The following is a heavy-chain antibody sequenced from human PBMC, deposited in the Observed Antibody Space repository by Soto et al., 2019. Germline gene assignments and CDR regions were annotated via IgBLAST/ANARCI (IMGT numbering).Heavy chain of an antibody. J-gene: IGHJ6*02. CDR1: GGSISSYY. CDR3: AKGWAYGYNYYYGMDV. CDR2: IYYSGST. V-gene: IGHV4-59*01. Sequence: PSETLSLTCTVSGGSISSYYWSWIRQPPGKGLEWIGYIYYSGSTNYNPSLKSRVTISRDNAKNSLYLQMNSLRAEDTALYYCAKGWAYGYNYYYGMDVWGQGTTVTVSS. D-gene: IGHD2-8*01.